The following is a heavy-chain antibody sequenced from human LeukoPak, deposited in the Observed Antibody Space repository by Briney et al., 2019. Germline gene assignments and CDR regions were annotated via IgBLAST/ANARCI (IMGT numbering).Heavy chain of an antibody. CDR3: ASTEYGSVSPGCY. CDR1: GGSISSGSYY. J-gene: IGHJ4*02. Sequence: PSETLSLTCTVSGGSISSGSYYWNWIRQPAGKGLDWFGRTRGTGSTNYNPSLKSRVTISVDTSQHHFSLKLSSVTAADTAVYFCASTEYGSVSPGCYWGQGTLVTVSS. V-gene: IGHV4-61*02. CDR2: TRGTGST. D-gene: IGHD3-10*01.